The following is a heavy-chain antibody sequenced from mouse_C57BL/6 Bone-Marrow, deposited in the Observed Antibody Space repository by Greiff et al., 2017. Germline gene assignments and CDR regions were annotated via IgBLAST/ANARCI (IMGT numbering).Heavy chain of an antibody. CDR2: ILPGSGST. CDR1: GYTFTGYW. CDR3: ARDPYYGSSLVVPYYFDY. Sequence: VKVVESGAELMKPGASVKLSCKATGYTFTGYWIEWVKQRPGHGLEWIGEILPGSGSTNYNEKFKGKATFTADTSSNTAYMQLSSLTTEDSAIYYCARDPYYGSSLVVPYYFDYWGQGTTLTVSS. V-gene: IGHV1-9*01. J-gene: IGHJ2*01. D-gene: IGHD1-1*01.